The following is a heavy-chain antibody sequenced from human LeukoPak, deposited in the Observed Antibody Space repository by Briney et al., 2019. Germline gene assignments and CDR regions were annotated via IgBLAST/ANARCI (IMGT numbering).Heavy chain of an antibody. J-gene: IGHJ5*02. CDR1: GGSISSGDYY. Sequence: SETLSLTCTVSGGSISSGDYYWSWIRQPPGKGLEWIGYIYYSGSTYYNPSLKSRVTISVDTSKNQFSLKLSSVTAADTAVYYCARGRDEMVYAMRYWFDPWGQGTLVTVSS. CDR2: IYYSGST. D-gene: IGHD2-8*01. CDR3: ARGRDEMVYAMRYWFDP. V-gene: IGHV4-30-4*02.